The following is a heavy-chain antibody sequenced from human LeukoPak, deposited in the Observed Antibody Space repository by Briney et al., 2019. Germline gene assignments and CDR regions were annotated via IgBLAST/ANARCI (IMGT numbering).Heavy chain of an antibody. CDR2: INPNSGGT. Sequence: GASVKVSCKASGYTFTGYYMHWVRQAPGQGLEWMGWINPNSGGTNYAQKFQGRVTMTRDMSTSTVYMELSSLRSEDTAVYYCARLRGYSYGYYFDYWGQGTLVTVSS. CDR1: GYTFTGYY. CDR3: ARLRGYSYGYYFDY. J-gene: IGHJ4*02. V-gene: IGHV1-2*02. D-gene: IGHD5-18*01.